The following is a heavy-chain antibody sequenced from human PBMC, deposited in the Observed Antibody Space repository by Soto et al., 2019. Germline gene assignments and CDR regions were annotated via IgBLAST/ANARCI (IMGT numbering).Heavy chain of an antibody. D-gene: IGHD6-19*01. CDR2: INQDGGGT. CDR1: GFTFSSSF. CDR3: ASYFRGSGRYFFDY. Sequence: EVQLVESGGALVQPGGSLRLSCVASGFTFSSSFMGWVRQAPGKGLEWVANINQDGGGTYYVDSVEGRFTISRDNAKDSLYLQMNSLRGEDTAVYYCASYFRGSGRYFFDYWGQGTLVTVSA. J-gene: IGHJ4*02. V-gene: IGHV3-7*03.